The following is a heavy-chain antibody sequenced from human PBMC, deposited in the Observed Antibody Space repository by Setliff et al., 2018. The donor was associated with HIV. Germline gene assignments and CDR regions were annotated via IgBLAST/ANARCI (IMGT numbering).Heavy chain of an antibody. Sequence: SETLSLTCTVSRGAISSGAYYWTWIRQPPGKGLECIGYILYSGNTHYNPALKGRIAISVDTSKNQFSLKLNSVSAADTAVYYCARAAWFGELAFDYWGQGALVTVSS. J-gene: IGHJ4*02. V-gene: IGHV4-30-4*01. CDR2: ILYSGNT. CDR3: ARAAWFGELAFDY. D-gene: IGHD3-10*01. CDR1: RGAISSGAYY.